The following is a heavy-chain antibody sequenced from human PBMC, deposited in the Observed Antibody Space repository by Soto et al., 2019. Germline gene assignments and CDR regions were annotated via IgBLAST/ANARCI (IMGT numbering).Heavy chain of an antibody. V-gene: IGHV3-23*01. CDR3: AKDMVRETYYYGSGSYRYGMDV. CDR2: ISGSGRST. J-gene: IGHJ6*02. Sequence: PGVSLRLSCAASGFTFSSSAMSWIRQAPGKGLEWVSAISGSGRSTYYADSVKGRFTISRVNSKNTLYLQMNSLRAEDTVVYYSAKDMVRETYYYGSGSYRYGMDVWGQGTT. D-gene: IGHD3-10*01. CDR1: GFTFSSSA.